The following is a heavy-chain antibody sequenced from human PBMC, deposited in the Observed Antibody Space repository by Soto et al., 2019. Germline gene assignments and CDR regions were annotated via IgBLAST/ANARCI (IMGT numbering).Heavy chain of an antibody. Sequence: PGGSLRLSCAASGFTFSSYAMSWVRQAPGKGLEWVSAISGSGGSTYYADSVKGRFTISRDNSKNTLYLQMNSLRAEDTAVYYCAKDLSRSEGVDYGDYAGALDAFDIWGQGTMVTVSS. J-gene: IGHJ3*02. V-gene: IGHV3-23*01. CDR1: GFTFSSYA. D-gene: IGHD4-17*01. CDR3: AKDLSRSEGVDYGDYAGALDAFDI. CDR2: ISGSGGST.